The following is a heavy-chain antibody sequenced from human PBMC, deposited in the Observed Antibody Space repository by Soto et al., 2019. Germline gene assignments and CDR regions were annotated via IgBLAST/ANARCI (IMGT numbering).Heavy chain of an antibody. CDR1: GASISTSTYY. D-gene: IGHD3-9*01. CDR2: IYYTGDT. Sequence: SETLSLTCSVSGASISTSTYYWAWVRQPPGKGLEWIGYIYYTGDTFYNPSLKSRVTISVDTSIHQFSLTLTSVTAADTAIYYCSRHGAAVLYFYGMDVWGQGTAVTVSS. CDR3: SRHGAAVLYFYGMDV. V-gene: IGHV4-39*01. J-gene: IGHJ6*02.